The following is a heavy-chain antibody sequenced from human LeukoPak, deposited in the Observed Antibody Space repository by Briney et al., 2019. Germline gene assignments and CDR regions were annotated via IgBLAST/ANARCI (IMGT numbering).Heavy chain of an antibody. J-gene: IGHJ4*02. D-gene: IGHD5/OR15-5a*01. V-gene: IGHV1-46*01. Sequence: ASVKVSCKASGYTFTSYAMHWVRQAPGQRLEWMGIINPSGGSTSYAQKFQGRVTMTRDTSTSTVYMELSSLRSEDTAVYYCARGVSQTKIDYWGQGTLVTVSS. CDR2: INPSGGST. CDR3: ARGVSQTKIDY. CDR1: GYTFTSYA.